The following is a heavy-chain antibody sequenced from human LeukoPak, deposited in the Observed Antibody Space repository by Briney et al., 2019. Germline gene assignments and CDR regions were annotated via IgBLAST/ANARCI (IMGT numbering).Heavy chain of an antibody. CDR2: IYSGGTT. Sequence: GGSLRLSCAASGFIVSSNYMSWVRQAPGKGLEWVSVIYSGGTTYYADSVKGRFTISRDNSKSTLYLQMNSLRAEDTGVYYCARVDYGDDQYFQHWGQGTLVTVSS. V-gene: IGHV3-53*01. J-gene: IGHJ1*01. CDR1: GFIVSSNY. D-gene: IGHD4-17*01. CDR3: ARVDYGDDQYFQH.